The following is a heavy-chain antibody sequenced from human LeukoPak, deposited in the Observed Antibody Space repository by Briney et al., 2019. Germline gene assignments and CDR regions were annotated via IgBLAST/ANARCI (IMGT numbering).Heavy chain of an antibody. Sequence: SETLSLTCTVSGYSISSGYYWSWIRQPAGKGLEWIGRIYTSGSTNYNPSLKSRVTISVDTSKNQFSLKLSSVTAADTAVYYCARSGEVRGANNYYYYMDVWGKGTTVTISS. CDR3: ARSGEVRGANNYYYYMDV. J-gene: IGHJ6*03. D-gene: IGHD3-10*01. CDR1: GYSISSGYY. CDR2: IYTSGST. V-gene: IGHV4-61*02.